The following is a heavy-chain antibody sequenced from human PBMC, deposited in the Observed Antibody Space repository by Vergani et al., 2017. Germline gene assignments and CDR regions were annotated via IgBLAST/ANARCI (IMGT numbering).Heavy chain of an antibody. CDR3: ARLPITIFGVVAPRKDCDY. Sequence: QLQLQESGPGLVKPSETLSLTCTVSGGSISSSSYYWGWIRQPPGKGLEWIGSIYYSGSTYYNPSLKSRVTISVDTSKNQFSLKLSSVTAADTAVYYCARLPITIFGVVAPRKDCDYWGQGTLVTVSS. CDR2: IYYSGST. V-gene: IGHV4-39*01. J-gene: IGHJ4*02. D-gene: IGHD3-3*01. CDR1: GGSISSSSYY.